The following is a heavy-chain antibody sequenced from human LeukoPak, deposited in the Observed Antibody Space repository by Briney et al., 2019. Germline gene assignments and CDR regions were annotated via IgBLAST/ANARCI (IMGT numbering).Heavy chain of an antibody. Sequence: GRSLRLSCAASGFTFSNYGMHWVRQAPGKGLEWVAVISIDGSEKYYADSVKGRFTISRDNSKNTLYLQMNSLRGDDTAVYYCANPQSRGYDYLDYWGQGTLVTVSS. V-gene: IGHV3-30*18. CDR1: GFTFSNYG. D-gene: IGHD5-12*01. J-gene: IGHJ4*02. CDR3: ANPQSRGYDYLDY. CDR2: ISIDGSEK.